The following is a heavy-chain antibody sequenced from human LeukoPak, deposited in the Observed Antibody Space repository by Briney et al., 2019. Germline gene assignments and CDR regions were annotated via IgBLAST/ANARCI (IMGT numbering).Heavy chain of an antibody. CDR1: GYTFTGYY. D-gene: IGHD3-16*01. CDR2: INPNSGGT. V-gene: IGHV1-2*02. J-gene: IGHJ6*03. Sequence: ASVKVSCKASGYTFTGYYMYWVRQAPGQGLEWMGWINPNSGGTNYAQKFQGRVTMTRNTSINTAYLELSSLRSDDTAVYFCARGVGGLGNMDVWGKGTTVIISS. CDR3: ARGVGGLGNMDV.